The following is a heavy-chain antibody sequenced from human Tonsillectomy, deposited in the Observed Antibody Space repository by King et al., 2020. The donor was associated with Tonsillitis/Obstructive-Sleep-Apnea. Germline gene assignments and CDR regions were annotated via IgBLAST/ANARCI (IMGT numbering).Heavy chain of an antibody. J-gene: IGHJ4*02. V-gene: IGHV4-34*01. CDR1: GGSFSGYY. Sequence: HVQLQQWGAGLLKPSETLSLTCAVYGGSFSGYYWSWIRQPPGKGLEWIGEINHSGSTNYNPSLKSRVTISVDTSKNQFSLKLSSVTAADTAVYYCASTYYYDSSGYYYEDYWGQGTLVTVSS. CDR3: ASTYYYDSSGYYYEDY. CDR2: INHSGST. D-gene: IGHD3-22*01.